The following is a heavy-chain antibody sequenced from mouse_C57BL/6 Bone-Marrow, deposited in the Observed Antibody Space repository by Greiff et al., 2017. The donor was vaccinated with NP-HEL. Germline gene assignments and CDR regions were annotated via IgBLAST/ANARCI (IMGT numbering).Heavy chain of an antibody. J-gene: IGHJ1*03. CDR2: IYPRSGNT. Sequence: VQLQQSGAELARPGASVKLSCKASGYTFTSYGISWVKQRTGQGLEWIGEIYPRSGNTYYNEKFKGKATLTADKSSSTAYMELRSLTSEDSAVYFCARSIPTVVVTRYFDVWGTGTTVTVSS. CDR3: ARSIPTVVVTRYFDV. V-gene: IGHV1-81*01. CDR1: GYTFTSYG. D-gene: IGHD1-1*01.